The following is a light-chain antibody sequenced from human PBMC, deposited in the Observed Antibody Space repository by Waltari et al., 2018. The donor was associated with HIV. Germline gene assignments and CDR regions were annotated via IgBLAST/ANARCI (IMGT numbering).Light chain of an antibody. Sequence: QSVLTQPPSASGTPGQRVTISCSGSSSNIGSNAVNWYPQLPRTAPKLLIYTNNHRPSGVPDRFSGSKSGTSASLAISGLQSEDEADYYCAAWDDSLDGVVFGGGTKLTVL. V-gene: IGLV1-44*01. CDR2: TNN. CDR3: AAWDDSLDGVV. CDR1: SSNIGSNA. J-gene: IGLJ2*01.